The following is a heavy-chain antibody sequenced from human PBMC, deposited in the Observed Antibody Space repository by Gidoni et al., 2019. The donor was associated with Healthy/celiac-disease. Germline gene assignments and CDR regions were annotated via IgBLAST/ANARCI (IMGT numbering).Heavy chain of an antibody. CDR3: ARTGRGYSYGFNT. CDR2: INHSGST. J-gene: IGHJ5*02. D-gene: IGHD5-18*01. CDR1: GGSFSGYH. Sequence: QVQLQQLGAGLLKLSETLSLTCAAYGGSFSGYHWSWVRQPPGKGLAWIGEINHSGSTNYNPSLKSRVTISVDTTKNQFSLKLSSVTAADTAVYYCARTGRGYSYGFNTWGQGTLVTVSS. V-gene: IGHV4-34*01.